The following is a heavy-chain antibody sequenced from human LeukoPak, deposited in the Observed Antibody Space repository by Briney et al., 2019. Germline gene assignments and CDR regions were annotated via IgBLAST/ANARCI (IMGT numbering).Heavy chain of an antibody. Sequence: GGSLRLSCAASGFTFSSYSMNWVRQAPGKGLEWVSSISSSSSYIYYADSVKGRFTISRDNAKNSLYLQMNSLRAEDTAVYYCARAGVRYCSSTSCYPRYMDVWGKGTTVTVSS. CDR3: ARAGVRYCSSTSCYPRYMDV. D-gene: IGHD2-2*01. CDR2: ISSSSSYI. J-gene: IGHJ6*03. CDR1: GFTFSSYS. V-gene: IGHV3-21*01.